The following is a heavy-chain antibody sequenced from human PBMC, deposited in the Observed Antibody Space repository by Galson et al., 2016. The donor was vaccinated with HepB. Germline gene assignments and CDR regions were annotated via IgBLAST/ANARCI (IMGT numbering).Heavy chain of an antibody. CDR3: ARSFGSGNYLDS. CDR2: ISNSGDS. J-gene: IGHJ5*01. CDR1: GGSVSGQY. V-gene: IGHV4-59*02. Sequence: LSLTCTVSGGSVSGQYWNWIRQPPGKGLEWIGYISNSGDSKYKPSLQSRVTISIDTFRNQFSLNLLSVTAADTAVYYCARSFGSGNYLDSWGQGALVTVSS. D-gene: IGHD3-10*01.